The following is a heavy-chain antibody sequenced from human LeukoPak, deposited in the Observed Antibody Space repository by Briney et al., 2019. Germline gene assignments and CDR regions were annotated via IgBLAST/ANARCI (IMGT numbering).Heavy chain of an antibody. CDR3: ARGYGSGTYSYYYYGMDV. CDR2: FYYSGNT. Sequence: SETLSLTCTVSGDPISSYYGSWIRQPPGKGLEGIGYFYYSGNTNYNPSLKSRVTISVDTSKNQFSLKLSSMAAADTAVYYCARGYGSGTYSYYYYGMDVWGQGTTVTVSS. CDR1: GDPISSYY. D-gene: IGHD3-10*01. V-gene: IGHV4-59*13. J-gene: IGHJ6*02.